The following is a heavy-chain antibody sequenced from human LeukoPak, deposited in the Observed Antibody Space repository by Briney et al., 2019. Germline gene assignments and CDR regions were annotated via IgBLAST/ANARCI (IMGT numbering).Heavy chain of an antibody. CDR3: ARALGSYYEHAFDI. J-gene: IGHJ3*02. D-gene: IGHD1-26*01. CDR1: GFTFSSYA. V-gene: IGHV3-64*01. CDR2: ISSNGGST. Sequence: PGGSLRLSCAASGFTFSSYAMHWVRQAPGKGLEYVSAISSNGGSTYYANSVKGRFTISRDNSKNTLYLQMGSLRAEDMAVYYCARALGSYYEHAFDIWGQGTMVTVSS.